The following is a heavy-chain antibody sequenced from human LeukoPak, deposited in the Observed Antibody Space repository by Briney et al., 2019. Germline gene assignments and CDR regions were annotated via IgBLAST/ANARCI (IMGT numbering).Heavy chain of an antibody. CDR3: ARDSEPRYYYGSGSSRYYFDY. J-gene: IGHJ4*02. CDR1: GYTFTSYG. V-gene: IGHV1-18*01. Sequence: ASVKVSCKASGYTFTSYGISWVRQAPGQGLEWMGWISAYNGNTNYAQKLQGRVTMTTDTSTSTAYMELRSLRSDDTAVCYCARDSEPRYYYGSGSSRYYFDYWGQGTLVTVSS. D-gene: IGHD3-10*01. CDR2: ISAYNGNT.